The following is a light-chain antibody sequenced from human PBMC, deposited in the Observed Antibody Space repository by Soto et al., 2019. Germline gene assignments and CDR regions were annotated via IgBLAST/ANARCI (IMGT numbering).Light chain of an antibody. CDR3: CSYAGSTTYV. Sequence: HSVLTQPASVSGSPGQSITISCTGTSSDVGSYNLVSWYQQHPGKAPKLMIYEVSKRPSGVSNRFSGSKSGNTASLTISGLQAEYEADYCCCSYAGSTTYVFGTGTKLTVL. J-gene: IGLJ1*01. V-gene: IGLV2-23*02. CDR1: SSDVGSYNL. CDR2: EVS.